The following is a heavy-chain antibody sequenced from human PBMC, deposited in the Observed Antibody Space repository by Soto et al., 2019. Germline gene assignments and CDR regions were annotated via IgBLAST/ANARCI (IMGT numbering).Heavy chain of an antibody. CDR2: ISACSGNT. J-gene: IGHJ4*02. CDR1: GYTFTSYA. Sequence: GASVTVSCKASGYTFTSYAMHWVRQAPGQGLEWMGLISACSGNTNYAQKLQGRVTMTRDTSTSTVYMELSSLRSEDTAVYYCARARTGDLILNDYWGQGTLVTVSS. CDR3: ARARTGDLILNDY. D-gene: IGHD7-27*01. V-gene: IGHV1-46*03.